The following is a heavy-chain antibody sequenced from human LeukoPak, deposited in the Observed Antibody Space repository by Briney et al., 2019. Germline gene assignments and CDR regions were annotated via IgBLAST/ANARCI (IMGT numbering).Heavy chain of an antibody. Sequence: ASVKLSCKASGATFTIYAICWVRQAPGQGLEWMGRIIPILGIANYAQKFQGRVTITADKSTSTAYMELSSLRSEDTAVYYCARDASYSSSWYYDSWGQGTLVTVSS. CDR3: ARDASYSSSWYYDS. CDR2: IIPILGIA. V-gene: IGHV1-69*04. J-gene: IGHJ4*02. CDR1: GATFTIYA. D-gene: IGHD6-13*01.